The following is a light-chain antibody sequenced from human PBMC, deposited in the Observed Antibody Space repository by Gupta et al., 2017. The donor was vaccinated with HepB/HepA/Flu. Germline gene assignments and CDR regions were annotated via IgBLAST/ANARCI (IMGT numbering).Light chain of an antibody. Sequence: QSALTQPPSASGSPGQSVTISCTGTTSDVGGYNYVSWYQHHPGKAPKLMIFEVYHRPSGVPGRFSGSKSGNTASLTXSXLQAEDXADYYCSSYAGSDNLVFGGGTKLTVL. J-gene: IGLJ2*01. CDR1: TSDVGGYNY. CDR2: EVY. V-gene: IGLV2-8*01. CDR3: SSYAGSDNLV.